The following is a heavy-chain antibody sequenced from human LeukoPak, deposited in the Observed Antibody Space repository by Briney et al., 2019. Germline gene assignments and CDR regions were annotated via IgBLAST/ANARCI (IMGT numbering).Heavy chain of an antibody. V-gene: IGHV4-59*12. J-gene: IGHJ6*03. Sequence: PSETLSLTCTVSGGSISSYYWSWIRQPPGKGLEWIGYIYHSGSTNYNPSLKSRVTISVDKSKNQFSLKLSSVTAADTAVYYCARTTEAHSWRTRYYDYYMDVWGKGTTVTVSS. CDR2: IYHSGST. CDR3: ARTTEAHSWRTRYYDYYMDV. CDR1: GGSISSYY. D-gene: IGHD6-13*01.